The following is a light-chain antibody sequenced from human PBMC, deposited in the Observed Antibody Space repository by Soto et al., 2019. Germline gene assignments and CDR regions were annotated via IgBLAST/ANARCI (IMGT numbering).Light chain of an antibody. Sequence: EIVMTQSPATLSVSPGERATLSCRASQTFSNNLAWYQQKPGQAPRLLIYAASTRATGIPARFSDGGSGTEFTLTISSLQSEDIAVYYCQQYNNWPFTFGPGTKVDIK. V-gene: IGKV3-15*01. CDR2: AAS. CDR1: QTFSNN. J-gene: IGKJ3*01. CDR3: QQYNNWPFT.